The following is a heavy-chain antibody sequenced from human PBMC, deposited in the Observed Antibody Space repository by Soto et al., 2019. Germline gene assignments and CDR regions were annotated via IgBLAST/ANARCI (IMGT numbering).Heavy chain of an antibody. CDR2: ISWNSGSI. Sequence: GGSLRLSCAASGFTFDDYAMHWVRQAPGKGLEWVSGISWNSGSIGYADSVKGRFTISRDNAKNSLYLQMNSLRAEDTALYYCAKDLRETGYYDFWSGLALGFDYWGQGTLVTVSS. CDR1: GFTFDDYA. CDR3: AKDLRETGYYDFWSGLALGFDY. V-gene: IGHV3-9*01. J-gene: IGHJ4*02. D-gene: IGHD3-3*01.